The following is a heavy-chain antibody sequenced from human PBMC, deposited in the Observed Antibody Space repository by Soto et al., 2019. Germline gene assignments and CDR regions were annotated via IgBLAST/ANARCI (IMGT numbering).Heavy chain of an antibody. V-gene: IGHV3-21*01. CDR1: GFSFSSDS. CDR3: VRDPPTGTTLDWVDS. D-gene: IGHD1-7*01. J-gene: IGHJ5*01. CDR2: ISSSGSFM. Sequence: EVQLVESGGGLVKPGGSLRLFCAASGFSFSSDSMGWVRQAPGKGLEWVSSISSSGSFMNYADSVKGRFTISRDNAKNSLYLQMSSLKDEDTAVYYCVRDPPTGTTLDWVDSWGQGTLVTVSS.